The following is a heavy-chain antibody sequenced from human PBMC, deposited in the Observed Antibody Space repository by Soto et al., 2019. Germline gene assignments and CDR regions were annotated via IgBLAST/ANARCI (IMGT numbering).Heavy chain of an antibody. J-gene: IGHJ6*02. Sequence: SGPTLVNPTQTLTLTCTFSGFSLSTSGVGVGWIRQPPGKALEWLALTYWNDDKRYSPSLKSRLTITKDTSKNQVVLTMTNMDPVDTATYYCAHSGIAARPGLYYYYGMDVWGQGTTVTVSS. CDR2: TYWNDDK. CDR3: AHSGIAARPGLYYYYGMDV. V-gene: IGHV2-5*01. CDR1: GFSLSTSGVG. D-gene: IGHD6-6*01.